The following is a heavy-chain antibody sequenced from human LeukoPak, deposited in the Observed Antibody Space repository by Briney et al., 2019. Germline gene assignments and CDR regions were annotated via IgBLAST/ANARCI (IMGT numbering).Heavy chain of an antibody. CDR3: ATNGGGDSGYGNFDY. V-gene: IGHV3-23*01. Sequence: PGGSLRLSCAASGFTFSSYGMSWVRQAPGKGLEWVSVISGSGGTTYYADSVKGRFTISRDNSKNTLYLQMNSLRAEDTALYYCATNGGGDSGYGNFDYWGQGTLVTVSS. CDR2: ISGSGGTT. D-gene: IGHD5-12*01. CDR1: GFTFSSYG. J-gene: IGHJ4*02.